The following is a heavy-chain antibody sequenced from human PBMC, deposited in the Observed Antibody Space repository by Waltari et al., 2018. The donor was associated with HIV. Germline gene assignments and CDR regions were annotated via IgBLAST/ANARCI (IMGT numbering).Heavy chain of an antibody. V-gene: IGHV3-33*01. D-gene: IGHD2-15*01. J-gene: IGHJ4*02. CDR2: IWYDGSNK. Sequence: QVQLVESGGGVVQPGRSLRLSCAASGFTFSSYGMHWVRQAPGKGLEWVAFIWYDGSNKYYADSVKGRFTISRDNSKNTLYLQMNSLRAEDTAVYYCARGYGGKATDYFDYWGQGTLVTVSS. CDR1: GFTFSSYG. CDR3: ARGYGGKATDYFDY.